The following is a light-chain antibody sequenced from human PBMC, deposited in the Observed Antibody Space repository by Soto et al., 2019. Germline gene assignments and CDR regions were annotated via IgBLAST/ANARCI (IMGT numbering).Light chain of an antibody. CDR3: QQYGSSPYT. CDR2: GAS. CDR1: QSVSSSY. V-gene: IGKV3-20*01. J-gene: IGKJ2*01. Sequence: EIVLTQSPGTLSLSPGERATLSCRASQSVSSSYLAWYQQKPGQAPRLLIYGASSRATGIPDRFSGSGSATDFTLTISRLEPEDFAVYYCQQYGSSPYTFGQGTKLVIK.